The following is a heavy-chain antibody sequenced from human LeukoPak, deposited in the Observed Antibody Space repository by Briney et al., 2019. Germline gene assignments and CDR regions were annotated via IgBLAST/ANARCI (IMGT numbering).Heavy chain of an antibody. J-gene: IGHJ4*02. Sequence: SETLSLTCTVSGGSISSSSYYWGWIRQPPGKGLEWIGEINHSGSTNYNPSLKSRVTISVDTSKNQFSLKLSSVTAADTAVYYCARGSYSSGWYLGYWGQGTLVTVSS. CDR3: ARGSYSSGWYLGY. V-gene: IGHV4-39*07. D-gene: IGHD6-19*01. CDR2: INHSGST. CDR1: GGSISSSSYY.